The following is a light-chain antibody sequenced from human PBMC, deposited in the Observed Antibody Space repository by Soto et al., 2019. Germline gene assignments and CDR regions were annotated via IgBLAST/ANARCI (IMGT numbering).Light chain of an antibody. Sequence: EIVLTQSPATLSLSPGERATLSFRASQSVSSYLAWYQQKPGQAPRLLIYDASNRATGIPARFSGSGSGTEFTLTISSLQSEDFAVYYCQQYKNGWTFGQGTKV. CDR2: DAS. J-gene: IGKJ1*01. CDR3: QQYKNGWT. V-gene: IGKV3-11*01. CDR1: QSVSSY.